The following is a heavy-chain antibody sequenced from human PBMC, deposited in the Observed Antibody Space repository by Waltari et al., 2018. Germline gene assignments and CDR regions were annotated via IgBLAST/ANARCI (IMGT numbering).Heavy chain of an antibody. V-gene: IGHV3-23*01. CDR1: GSHFLSFA. CDR2: ISDSGVIT. CDR3: ARHLYSIDYLELGN. Sequence: EVHLLEAGGGLAQPGGSLRLSCAASGSHFLSFAMGWVRQAPGKGLEWVSGISDSGVITKYADSVKGRFTVSRDNSKNTVFLQLNSLRAEDTAIYYCARHLYSIDYLELGNWGQGTQVTVSS. D-gene: IGHD3-22*01. J-gene: IGHJ4*02.